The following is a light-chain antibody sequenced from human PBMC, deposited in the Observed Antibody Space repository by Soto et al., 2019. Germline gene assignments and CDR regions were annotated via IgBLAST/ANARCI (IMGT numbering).Light chain of an antibody. Sequence: DIQMTQSPSSLSASIGDRVTITCRASQGINSFLAWYQQKPGKVPKLLIYAASTLQSGVPSRFSGSGSGTEFTLTISSLQPDDSATYFCQRYNDKFGQGTKVDIK. J-gene: IGKJ1*01. CDR2: AAS. CDR3: QRYNDK. CDR1: QGINSF. V-gene: IGKV1-27*01.